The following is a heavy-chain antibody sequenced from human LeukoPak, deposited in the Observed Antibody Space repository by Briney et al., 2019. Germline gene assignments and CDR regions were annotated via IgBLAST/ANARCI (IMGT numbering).Heavy chain of an antibody. J-gene: IGHJ4*02. Sequence: SGGSLRLSCAASGFTFSEYYMSWVRQAPGKGLEWVSAISGSGDRTYYADSVKGRFTISRDNSKNTLYLQIYSLRAEDTAVYYCAKPSSGNYPPTGYWGQGTLVTVSS. CDR2: ISGSGDRT. V-gene: IGHV3-23*01. D-gene: IGHD1-26*01. CDR1: GFTFSEYY. CDR3: AKPSSGNYPPTGY.